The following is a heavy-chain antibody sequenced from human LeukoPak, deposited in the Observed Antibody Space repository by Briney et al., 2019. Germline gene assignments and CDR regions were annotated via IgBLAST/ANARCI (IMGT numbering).Heavy chain of an antibody. CDR2: IYTSGST. Sequence: SETLSLTCTVSGGSISSYYWSWIRQPAGKGLEWIGRIYTSGSTNYNPSLKSRVTMSVDTSKNQFSLKLSSVTAADTAVYYCARESGYCSSTSCYTVEYYYYYYYMDVWGKGTTVTVSS. CDR3: ARESGYCSSTSCYTVEYYYYYYYMDV. V-gene: IGHV4-4*07. D-gene: IGHD2-2*02. J-gene: IGHJ6*03. CDR1: GGSISSYY.